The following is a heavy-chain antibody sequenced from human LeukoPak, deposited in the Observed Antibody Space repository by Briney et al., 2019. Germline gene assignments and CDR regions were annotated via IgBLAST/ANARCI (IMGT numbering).Heavy chain of an antibody. CDR3: ARDRRIAVAGTALDY. J-gene: IGHJ4*02. D-gene: IGHD6-19*01. V-gene: IGHV3-7*01. Sequence: GGSLRLSCAASGFTFSSYWMSWVRQAPGKGLEWVANIKQDGSDQYFVDSVKGRFTISRDNAKNSLYLQMSSLRAEDTAVYYCARDRRIAVAGTALDYWGQGTLVTVSS. CDR2: IKQDGSDQ. CDR1: GFTFSSYW.